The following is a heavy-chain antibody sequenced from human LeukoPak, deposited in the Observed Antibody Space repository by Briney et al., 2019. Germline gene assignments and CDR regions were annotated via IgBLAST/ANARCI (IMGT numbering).Heavy chain of an antibody. D-gene: IGHD7-27*01. V-gene: IGHV1-2*02. CDR2: IHADRGDT. Sequence: ASVKVSCKASGYSFTDYYMHWVRQAPGQGLEWMGWIHADRGDTNYAQKFQGRFTMTRNTSINTLFMELSSLRSDDTAVYYCAKDENWGPDYWGQGTLVTVSS. CDR3: AKDENWGPDY. CDR1: GYSFTDYY. J-gene: IGHJ4*02.